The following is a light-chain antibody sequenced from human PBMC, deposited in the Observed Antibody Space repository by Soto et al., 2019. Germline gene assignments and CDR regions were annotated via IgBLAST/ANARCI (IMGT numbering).Light chain of an antibody. CDR3: QHYNYWPPKT. CDR1: QSVSSN. CDR2: AAS. J-gene: IGKJ1*01. V-gene: IGKV3-15*01. Sequence: EIVMTQSPATLSVSPGERATLSCRASQSVSSNLAWYQQKPGQAPRLLIYAASTRATGIPARFSGSGSGTDFTLTISSLQSEDFAVYYCQHYNYWPPKTFGQGTKV.